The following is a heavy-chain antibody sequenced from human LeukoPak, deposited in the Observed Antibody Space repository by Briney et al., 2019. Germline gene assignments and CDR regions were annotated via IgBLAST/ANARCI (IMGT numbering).Heavy chain of an antibody. CDR3: ARGSNGYCSGGSCLPMGY. J-gene: IGHJ4*02. D-gene: IGHD2-15*01. CDR1: GFTFSSYG. CDR2: IWFDGSNK. V-gene: IGHV3-33*08. Sequence: GGSLRLSCAASGFTFSSYGMHWVRQAPGKGLEWVALIWFDGSNKYYADSVKGRFTISRDNSKNTLYLQMNSLRAEDTAVYYCARGSNGYCSGGSCLPMGYWGQGTLVTVSS.